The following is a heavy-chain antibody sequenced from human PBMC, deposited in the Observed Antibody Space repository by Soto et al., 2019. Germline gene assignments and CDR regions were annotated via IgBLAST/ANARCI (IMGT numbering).Heavy chain of an antibody. J-gene: IGHJ4*01. D-gene: IGHD3-22*01. CDR1: GFAFNNYG. V-gene: IGHV3-21*06. CDR2: ISKSDYT. CDR3: AREDSIIIPAVSDF. Sequence: PGGSLRFSCTVSGFAFNNYGINWVRQAPGKGLEWVSSISKSDYTYYSDSVKGRFTISRDNAKNSVSLQMNTLRVEDTAVYYCAREDSIIIPAVSDFWGHGTLVTVSS.